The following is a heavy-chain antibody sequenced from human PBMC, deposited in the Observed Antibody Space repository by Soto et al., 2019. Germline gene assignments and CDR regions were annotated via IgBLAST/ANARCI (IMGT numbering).Heavy chain of an antibody. J-gene: IGHJ4*02. CDR2: ISSDEKIK. Sequence: GGSLRLSCVASGFIFSNFGMHWVRQAPGKGLEWVAVISSDEKIKQYADSVRGRFAISRDNSNDTLYLQMTSLRAEDTAIYYCARGLRSVLDYWGQGTLVTVS. CDR1: GFIFSNFG. D-gene: IGHD6-6*01. CDR3: ARGLRSVLDY. V-gene: IGHV3-33*01.